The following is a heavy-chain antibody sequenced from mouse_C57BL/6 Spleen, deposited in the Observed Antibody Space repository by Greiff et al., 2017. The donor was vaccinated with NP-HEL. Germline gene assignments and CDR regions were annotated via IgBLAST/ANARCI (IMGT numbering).Heavy chain of an antibody. CDR2: IYPRSGNT. V-gene: IGHV1-81*01. Sequence: QVQLQQSGAELARPGASVKLSCKASGYTFTSYGISWVKQRTGQGLEWIGEIYPRSGNTYYNEKFEGKATLTADKSSSTAYMELRSLTSEDSAVYFCAPGLLQGFAYWGQGTLVTVSA. J-gene: IGHJ3*01. CDR3: APGLLQGFAY. D-gene: IGHD2-3*01. CDR1: GYTFTSYG.